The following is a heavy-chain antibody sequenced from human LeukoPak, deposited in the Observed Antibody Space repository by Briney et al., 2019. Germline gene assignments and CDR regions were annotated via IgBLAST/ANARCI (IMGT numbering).Heavy chain of an antibody. V-gene: IGHV4-61*02. J-gene: IGHJ5*02. CDR2: IYTSGST. CDR1: GGSISSGSYY. D-gene: IGHD6-13*01. CDR3: AREDSSNWNWFDP. Sequence: SETLSLTCTVSGGSISSGSYYWSWIRQPAGKGQEWIGRIYTSGSTNYNPSLKSRVTISVDTSKNQFSLKLSSVTAADTAVYYCAREDSSNWNWFDPWGQGTLVTVSS.